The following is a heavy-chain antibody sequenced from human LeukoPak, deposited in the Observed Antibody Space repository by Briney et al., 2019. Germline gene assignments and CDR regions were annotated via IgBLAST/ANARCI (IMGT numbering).Heavy chain of an antibody. D-gene: IGHD6-6*01. Sequence: PSETLSLTCAVSGGSISSGGYSWSWIRQPPGKGLEWIGYIYHSGSTYYNPSLKSRVTISVDRSKNQFSLKLTSVTAADTAVYYCARHSSGDAFDIWGQGTMVTVSS. CDR3: ARHSSGDAFDI. V-gene: IGHV4-30-2*01. CDR2: IYHSGST. J-gene: IGHJ3*02. CDR1: GGSISSGGYS.